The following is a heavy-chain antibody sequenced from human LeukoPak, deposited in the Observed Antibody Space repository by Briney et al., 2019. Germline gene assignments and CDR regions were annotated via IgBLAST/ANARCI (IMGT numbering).Heavy chain of an antibody. CDR1: GFTYSNYW. CDR2: IKQDGSEK. V-gene: IGHV3-7*01. Sequence: GGSLRLSCAASGFTYSNYWMSWVRQAPGKGPEWVANIKQDGSEKYYVDSVKGRFTISRDNAKNSLYLQMNSLRAEDTAVYYCARETPAAAQYYMDVWGKGTTVTVSS. D-gene: IGHD6-13*01. J-gene: IGHJ6*03. CDR3: ARETPAAAQYYMDV.